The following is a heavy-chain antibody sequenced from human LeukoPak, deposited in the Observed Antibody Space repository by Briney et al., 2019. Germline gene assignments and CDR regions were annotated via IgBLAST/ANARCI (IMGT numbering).Heavy chain of an antibody. J-gene: IGHJ4*02. Sequence: PSETLSLICTVSGGSISSGGYYWSWIRQHPGKGLEWIGYIYYSGSTYYNPSLKSRVTISVDTSKNQFSLKLSSVTAADTAVYYCARLSPHYDILTGYSYYFDYWGQGTLVTVSS. CDR3: ARLSPHYDILTGYSYYFDY. CDR1: GGSISSGGYY. CDR2: IYYSGST. D-gene: IGHD3-9*01. V-gene: IGHV4-31*03.